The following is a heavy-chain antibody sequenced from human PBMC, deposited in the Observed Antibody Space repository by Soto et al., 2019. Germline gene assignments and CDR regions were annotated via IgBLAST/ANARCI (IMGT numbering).Heavy chain of an antibody. CDR3: ARGDSGYDPLDY. Sequence: QVQLQESGPGLVKPSGTLSLTCAVSGGSISSSNWWSWVRQPPGKGLEWIGEIYHSGSTNYNPSLKSRVTISVDKSTNQCSLKLSSVTAADTAVYYCARGDSGYDPLDYWGQGTLVTVSS. CDR1: GGSISSSNW. J-gene: IGHJ4*02. D-gene: IGHD5-12*01. V-gene: IGHV4-4*02. CDR2: IYHSGST.